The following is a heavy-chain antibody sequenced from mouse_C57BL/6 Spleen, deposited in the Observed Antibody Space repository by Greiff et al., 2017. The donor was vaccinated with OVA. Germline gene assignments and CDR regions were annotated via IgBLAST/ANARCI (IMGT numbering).Heavy chain of an antibody. Sequence: EVKRVESGGDLVKPGGSLKLSCAASGFTFSSYGMSWVRQTPDKRLEWVATISSGGSYTYYPDSVKGRFTISRDNAKNTLYLQMSSLKSEDTAMYYCARQYYGLYAMDYWGQGTSVTVSS. CDR1: GFTFSSYG. V-gene: IGHV5-6*01. CDR2: ISSGGSYT. D-gene: IGHD1-1*01. J-gene: IGHJ4*01. CDR3: ARQYYGLYAMDY.